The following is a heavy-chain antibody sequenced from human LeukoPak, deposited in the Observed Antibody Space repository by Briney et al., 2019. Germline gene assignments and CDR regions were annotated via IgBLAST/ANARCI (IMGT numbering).Heavy chain of an antibody. V-gene: IGHV4-59*08. CDR1: GGSISSYY. CDR2: ISYSGSA. D-gene: IGHD3-10*01. J-gene: IGHJ5*02. Sequence: SSETLSLTCTVSGGSISSYYWSWIRQPPGKGLEWIAYISYSGSAKYNPSLQSRVTMSADTSKNHVSLWLTSVTAADTAVYYCARQSRTTLIRGILITDANWFDPWGQGILVTVSS. CDR3: ARQSRTTLIRGILITDANWFDP.